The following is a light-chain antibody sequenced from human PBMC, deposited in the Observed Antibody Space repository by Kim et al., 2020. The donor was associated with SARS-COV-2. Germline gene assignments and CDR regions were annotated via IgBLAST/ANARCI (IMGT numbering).Light chain of an antibody. CDR2: AAS. Sequence: VADRVTIPSRASQGIRNDLGVYQQKPGEPPKRLISAASSLQSGVPSRFSGSGSETQFTLTISSLRPEDFATYYCLQYNDFPWTFGQGTKVDIK. V-gene: IGKV1-17*01. CDR1: QGIRND. CDR3: LQYNDFPWT. J-gene: IGKJ1*01.